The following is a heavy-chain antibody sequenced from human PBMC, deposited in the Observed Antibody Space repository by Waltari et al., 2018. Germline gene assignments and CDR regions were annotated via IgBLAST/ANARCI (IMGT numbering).Heavy chain of an antibody. D-gene: IGHD3-10*01. CDR1: GGSFSGYY. CDR3: ARGYGSGSYFNGN. CDR2: INRSGST. J-gene: IGHJ4*02. V-gene: IGHV4-34*01. Sequence: QVQLQQWGAGLLKPSETLSLTCAVYGGSFSGYYWSWIRQPPGKGLEWIGEINRSGSTNYNPSLKSRVTISVDTSKNQFSLKLSSVTAADTAVYYCARGYGSGSYFNGNWGQGTLVTVSS.